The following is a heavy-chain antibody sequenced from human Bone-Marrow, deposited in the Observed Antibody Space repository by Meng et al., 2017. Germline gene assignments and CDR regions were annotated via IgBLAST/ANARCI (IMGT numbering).Heavy chain of an antibody. CDR3: ARVPSAYSSSWYLIDY. V-gene: IGHV1-18*01. D-gene: IGHD6-13*01. J-gene: IGHJ4*02. Sequence: ASVKVSCKASGYTFTSYGISWVRQAPGQGLEWMGWISAYNGNTNHAQKLQGRVTMTTDTSTSTTYMELRSLRSDDTAVYYCARVPSAYSSSWYLIDYWGQGTLVNVSS. CDR2: ISAYNGNT. CDR1: GYTFTSYG.